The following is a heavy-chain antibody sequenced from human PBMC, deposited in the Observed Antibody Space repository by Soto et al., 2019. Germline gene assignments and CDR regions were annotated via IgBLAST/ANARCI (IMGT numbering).Heavy chain of an antibody. CDR3: ARKVRVAWYFYY. J-gene: IGHJ4*02. V-gene: IGHV1-18*04. CDR1: GYTFTSYG. Sequence: QVQLVQSGAEVKKPGASVKVSCKASGYTFTSYGSRWVRQAPGQVLEWMGWISAYNGNTNYAQKLQGRVTMTTDTSTSTAYMELRSLRSDDKAVYYCARKVRVAWYFYYWGQGTLVTVSS. D-gene: IGHD5-12*01. CDR2: ISAYNGNT.